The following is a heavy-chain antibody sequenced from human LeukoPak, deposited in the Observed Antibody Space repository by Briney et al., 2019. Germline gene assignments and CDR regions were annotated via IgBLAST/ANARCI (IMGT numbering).Heavy chain of an antibody. J-gene: IGHJ4*02. CDR2: ISTYNGNS. D-gene: IGHD2-21*02. V-gene: IGHV1-18*01. CDR1: GYTFTNYG. Sequence: GASVKISCKTSGYTFTNYGLSWVRQAPGQGLEWMGWISTYNGNSEYPQKLQGRVTLTTDTSTTTGYMELRSMRSDDTAVYYCARVLGYCGRDCYPLDYWGQGTLVTVSS. CDR3: ARVLGYCGRDCYPLDY.